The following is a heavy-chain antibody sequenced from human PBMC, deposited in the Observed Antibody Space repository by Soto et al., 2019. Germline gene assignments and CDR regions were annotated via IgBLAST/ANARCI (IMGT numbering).Heavy chain of an antibody. J-gene: IGHJ3*01. CDR3: LGGGHGYRKADVLDV. CDR1: GFTFSSYS. V-gene: IGHV3-21*01. CDR2: ISSTSSPI. Sequence: EFQLVESGGGLVRPGGSLRLSCADSGFTFSSYSMNWVRQAPGKGLEWVSSISSTSSPIFYAASVEGRFTISRDNATSRRNLQRNSLKVEDTPVYDGLGGGHGYRKADVLDVCGLGTLVTVSS. D-gene: IGHD2-21*02.